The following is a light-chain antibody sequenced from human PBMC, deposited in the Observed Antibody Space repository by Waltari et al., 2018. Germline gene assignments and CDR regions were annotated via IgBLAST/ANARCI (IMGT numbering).Light chain of an antibody. J-gene: IGLJ1*01. CDR3: QSFDSSLSDV. V-gene: IGLV1-40*01. CDR2: TNS. Sequence: QPVLTQPPSVSGAPGQSVTISCTGTRSNIGAGYDGHWYRQLPGTAPKLLRYTNSNRPSGVPDRFSGAKSDPSAYLVIAGLQAEDEADYYCQSFDSSLSDVFGTGTKVTVL. CDR1: RSNIGAGYD.